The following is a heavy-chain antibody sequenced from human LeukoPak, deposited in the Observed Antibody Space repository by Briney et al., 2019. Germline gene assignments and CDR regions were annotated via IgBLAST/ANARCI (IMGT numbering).Heavy chain of an antibody. CDR1: GFTFSSYW. V-gene: IGHV3-7*01. J-gene: IGHJ3*02. CDR3: ARDLDSGEAGSSVPGAFDI. Sequence: PGGSLRLSCAASGFTFSSYWMSWVRQAPGKGLEWVANIKQDGSEKYYVDSVKGRFTISRDNAKNSLYLQMNSLRAEDTAVYYCARDLDSGEAGSSVPGAFDIWGQGTMVTVSS. CDR2: IKQDGSEK. D-gene: IGHD1-26*01.